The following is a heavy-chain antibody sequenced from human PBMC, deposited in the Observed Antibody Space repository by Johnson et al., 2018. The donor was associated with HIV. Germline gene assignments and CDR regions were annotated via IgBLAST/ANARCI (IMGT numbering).Heavy chain of an antibody. CDR2: ISYDGSNK. J-gene: IGHJ3*02. D-gene: IGHD6-19*01. Sequence: QVQLVESGGGVVQPGRSLRLSCAASGFTFSSYAVHWVRQAPGKGLEWVAVISYDGSNKYYADSVKGRFTISRENSKNTLHLQMNSLSAEDTAVYYCARGGRGRGWYGGAFDIWGQGTMVTVSS. CDR1: GFTFSSYA. CDR3: ARGGRGRGWYGGAFDI. V-gene: IGHV3-30-3*01.